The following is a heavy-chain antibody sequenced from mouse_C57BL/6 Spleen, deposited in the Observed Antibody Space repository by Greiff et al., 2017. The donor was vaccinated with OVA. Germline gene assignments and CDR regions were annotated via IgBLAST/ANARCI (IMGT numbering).Heavy chain of an antibody. J-gene: IGHJ2*01. CDR2: ISDGGSYT. CDR3: AREDSRLRRFDY. Sequence: EVQGVESGGGLVKPGGSLKLSCAASGFTFSSYAMSWVRQTPEKRLEWVATISDGGSYTYYPDNVKGRFTISRDNAKNNLYLQMSHLKSEDTAMYYCAREDSRLRRFDYWGQGTTLTVSS. D-gene: IGHD2-4*01. V-gene: IGHV5-4*01. CDR1: GFTFSSYA.